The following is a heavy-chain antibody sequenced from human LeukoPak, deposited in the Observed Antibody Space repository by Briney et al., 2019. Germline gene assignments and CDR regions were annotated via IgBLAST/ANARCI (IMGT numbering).Heavy chain of an antibody. D-gene: IGHD5-18*01. CDR1: GFTFSSYG. CDR3: AKDKYTPNINHWFDP. V-gene: IGHV3-23*01. Sequence: PGGSLRLSCAASGFTFSSYGMAGVGQVPGKGREGVSGTSVSAGSTSYTDPVKGRSTISRTNSKTTLFLQMNRLSAEATDVYYCAKDKYTPNINHWFDPWGQGTLVTVSS. J-gene: IGHJ5*02. CDR2: TSVSAGST.